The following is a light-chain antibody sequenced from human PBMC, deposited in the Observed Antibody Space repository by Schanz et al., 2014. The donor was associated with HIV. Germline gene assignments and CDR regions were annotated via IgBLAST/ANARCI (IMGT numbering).Light chain of an antibody. J-gene: IGLJ2*01. CDR3: QSYDSSLSGNVV. CDR2: KNN. V-gene: IGLV1-44*01. Sequence: QSVLSQSPSASGTPGQTFTISCSGSWSNLGSNTVNWYQQLPGMAPILLIYKNNERPSGVPGRFSGSKSGTSASLAISGLQSEDEADYYCQSYDSSLSGNVVFGGGTKLTVL. CDR1: WSNLGSNT.